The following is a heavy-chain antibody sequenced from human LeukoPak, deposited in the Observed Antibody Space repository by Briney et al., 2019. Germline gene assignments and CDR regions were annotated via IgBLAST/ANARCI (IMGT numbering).Heavy chain of an antibody. D-gene: IGHD5-12*01. V-gene: IGHV1-2*02. CDR2: INPNSGGS. J-gene: IGHJ4*02. CDR1: GYIFTDYF. CDR3: ARVNSGYDY. Sequence: ASVKVSCKASGYIFTDYFIHWVRQAPGQGLEWVGWINPNSGGSNSAQNFQGRVTMTRDTSISTAYMDLSGLGSDDTAVYYCARVNSGYDYWGQGTLVTVSS.